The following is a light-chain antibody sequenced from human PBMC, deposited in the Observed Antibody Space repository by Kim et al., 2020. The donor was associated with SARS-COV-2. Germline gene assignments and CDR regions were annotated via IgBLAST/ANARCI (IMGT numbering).Light chain of an antibody. CDR3: NSRDSSGNPVV. CDR1: VLRSYY. V-gene: IGLV3-19*01. CDR2: GKN. Sequence: ALRKTVRITCEGDVLRSYYASWYQQKPGQAPVLVIYGKNNRPSGIPDRFSGSSSGNTASLTSTGAQAEDEADYYCNSRDSSGNPVVFGGGTQLTVL. J-gene: IGLJ2*01.